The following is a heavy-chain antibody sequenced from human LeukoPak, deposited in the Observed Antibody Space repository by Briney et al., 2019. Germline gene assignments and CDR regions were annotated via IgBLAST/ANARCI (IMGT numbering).Heavy chain of an antibody. V-gene: IGHV3-30-3*01. J-gene: IGHJ4*02. CDR1: GFSFSSYA. D-gene: IGHD5-18*01. Sequence: GRSLRLSCAASGFSFSSYAMHWVRQAAGKGLEWVAITTSDESNKHYADSVKGRFTISRDNSKNTLYLQMNSLRAEDTAVYYCAREGGALRGYSFGLWGQGTLVTVSS. CDR2: TTSDESNK. CDR3: AREGGALRGYSFGL.